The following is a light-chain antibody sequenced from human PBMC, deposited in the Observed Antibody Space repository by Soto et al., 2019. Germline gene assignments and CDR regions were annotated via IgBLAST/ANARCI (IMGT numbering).Light chain of an antibody. CDR2: DVN. CDR3: TSYAAGSYYI. J-gene: IGLJ1*01. Sequence: QSALTQPPSASGSPGQSVTISCTGTSSDVGAYNYVSWYQQHPGKAPKVMIYDVNKRPSGVPDRFSASKSGNTASLTVSGLQPEDEADYYCTSYAAGSYYIFGTGTQLTVL. V-gene: IGLV2-8*01. CDR1: SSDVGAYNY.